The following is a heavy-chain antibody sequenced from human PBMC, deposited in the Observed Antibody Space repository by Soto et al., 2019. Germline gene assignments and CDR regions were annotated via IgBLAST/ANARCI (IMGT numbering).Heavy chain of an antibody. CDR3: ARDRYSSGWYDLDY. D-gene: IGHD6-19*01. Sequence: PGGSLRLSCTASGFTFSTYTMHWVRQAPGKGLEWVAVMSYDGSNKYYADSVKGRFTISRDNSENTLYLQMNSLRAEDTAVYYCARDRYSSGWYDLDYWGQGTLVTVSS. CDR1: GFTFSTYT. V-gene: IGHV3-30-3*01. J-gene: IGHJ4*02. CDR2: MSYDGSNK.